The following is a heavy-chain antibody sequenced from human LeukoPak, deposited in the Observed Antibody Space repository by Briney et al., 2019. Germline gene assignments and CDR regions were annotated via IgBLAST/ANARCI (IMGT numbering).Heavy chain of an antibody. CDR1: GCTFTSYG. CDR3: ARVMRMRGVPGTGPYYFDY. J-gene: IGHJ4*02. CDR2: ISVYNGKT. Sequence: ASVKVSCKASGCTFTSYGISWVRRATGQGLEWMGWISVYNGKTYYAQKLQGRVTMTTDRSTAYMELRSLRSDDTAVYYCARVMRMRGVPGTGPYYFDYWGQGTLVTVSS. D-gene: IGHD6-19*01. V-gene: IGHV1-18*01.